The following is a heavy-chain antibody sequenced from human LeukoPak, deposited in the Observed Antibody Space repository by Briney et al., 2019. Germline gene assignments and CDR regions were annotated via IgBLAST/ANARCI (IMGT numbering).Heavy chain of an antibody. D-gene: IGHD1-26*01. CDR2: IIPIFGIA. CDR3: ASSSQVGATTAFDY. CDR1: GGTFSSYA. J-gene: IGHJ4*02. Sequence: SVKVSCKASGGTFSSYAISWVRQAPGQGLEWMGRIIPIFGIANYAQKFQGRVTITADKSTSTAYMELSRLRSEDTAVYYCASSSQVGATTAFDYWGQGTLVTVSS. V-gene: IGHV1-69*04.